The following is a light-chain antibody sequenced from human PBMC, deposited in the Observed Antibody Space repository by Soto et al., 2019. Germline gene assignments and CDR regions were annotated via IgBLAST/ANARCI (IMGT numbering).Light chain of an antibody. CDR3: QPYYRYPPCT. CDR2: AAS. J-gene: IGKJ1*01. V-gene: IGKV1-12*01. CDR1: QGISSW. Sequence: DNQMTQSPSSVSASVGDRVTITCRASQGISSWLAWYQQKPGKAPKLLIYAASSLQSGVPSRFSGSGSGTDFTLTISCLQSAEFATYYSQPYYRYPPCTFGEGTKLDI.